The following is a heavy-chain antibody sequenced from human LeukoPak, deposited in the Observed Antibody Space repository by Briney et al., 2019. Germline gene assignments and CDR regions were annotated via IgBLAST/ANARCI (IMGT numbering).Heavy chain of an antibody. CDR2: IWYDGNKK. J-gene: IGHJ4*02. CDR1: GFTFSSYA. CDR3: ARDRGYDPHYYFDY. Sequence: PGGSLRLSCAASGFTFSSYAMHWVRQAPGKGLEWVALIWYDGNKKYFEDSVKGRFTISRDNSKNTLYLQMNSLRAEDTVVYYCARDRGYDPHYYFDYWGQGTLVTVSS. D-gene: IGHD5-12*01. V-gene: IGHV3-33*01.